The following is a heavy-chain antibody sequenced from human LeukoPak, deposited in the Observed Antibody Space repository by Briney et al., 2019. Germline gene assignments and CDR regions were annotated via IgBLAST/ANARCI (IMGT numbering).Heavy chain of an antibody. J-gene: IGHJ4*02. CDR2: IWYDGTNK. Sequence: GGSLRLSCAASGFTFSTYGMHWVRQAPGKGLEWVAIIWYDGTNKYYADSVKGRFTISRDNSKNTLYLQMNSLRAEDTVVYFCARGNDYGDYSFDYWGQGTLVTVSS. CDR1: GFTFSTYG. D-gene: IGHD4-17*01. V-gene: IGHV3-33*01. CDR3: ARGNDYGDYSFDY.